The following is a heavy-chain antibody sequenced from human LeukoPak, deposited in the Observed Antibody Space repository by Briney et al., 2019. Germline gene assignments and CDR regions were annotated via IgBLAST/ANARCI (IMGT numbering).Heavy chain of an antibody. J-gene: IGHJ4*02. V-gene: IGHV4-34*01. Sequence: ETVSLTRAFYVEFFSHQYWTWIRQPPWRRRDWMGEIQHSGSTDYRVSLKSRVTISVDRSKNQFSLKLTSVTAADTAVYYCARSPATSWSNFDYWGQGTLVTVSS. CDR1: VEFFSHQY. CDR2: IQHSGST. CDR3: ARSPATSWSNFDY. D-gene: IGHD2-2*01.